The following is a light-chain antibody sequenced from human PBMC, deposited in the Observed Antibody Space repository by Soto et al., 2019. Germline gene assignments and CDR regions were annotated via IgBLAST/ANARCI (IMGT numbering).Light chain of an antibody. CDR1: QSISSA. Sequence: EIVLTQSPATLSLSPGERATLSCRASQSISSALAWYQQRPCQPPRLLIYDASDRADGIPARFSGTRSGTDFTLTISSLEPEDFAVYYCQQRSNWLTFGGGTRVDIK. J-gene: IGKJ4*01. V-gene: IGKV3-11*01. CDR3: QQRSNWLT. CDR2: DAS.